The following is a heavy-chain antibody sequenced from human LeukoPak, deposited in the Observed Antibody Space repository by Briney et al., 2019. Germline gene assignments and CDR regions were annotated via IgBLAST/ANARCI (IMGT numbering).Heavy chain of an antibody. Sequence: GGSLRLSCAASGFTFSSYSMNWVRQAPGKGLEWVPSISSSSSYIYYADSVKGRFTISRDNAKNPLYLQMNSLRAEDTAVYYCAREFWGPIAVAGSRSAFDIWGQGTMVTVSS. D-gene: IGHD6-19*01. CDR3: AREFWGPIAVAGSRSAFDI. CDR1: GFTFSSYS. V-gene: IGHV3-21*01. J-gene: IGHJ3*02. CDR2: ISSSSSYI.